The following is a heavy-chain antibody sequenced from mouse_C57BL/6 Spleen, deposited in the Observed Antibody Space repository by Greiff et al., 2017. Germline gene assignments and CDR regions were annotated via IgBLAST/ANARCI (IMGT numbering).Heavy chain of an antibody. Sequence: VHVKQSGAELVRPGASVKLSCTASGFNIKDYYMHWVKQRPEQGLEWIGRIDPEDGDTEYAPKFQGKATMTADTSSNTAYLQLSSLTSEDTAVYYCTTGGDYYGSPYWYFDVWGTGTTVTVSS. CDR3: TTGGDYYGSPYWYFDV. CDR2: IDPEDGDT. D-gene: IGHD1-1*01. V-gene: IGHV14-1*01. CDR1: GFNIKDYY. J-gene: IGHJ1*03.